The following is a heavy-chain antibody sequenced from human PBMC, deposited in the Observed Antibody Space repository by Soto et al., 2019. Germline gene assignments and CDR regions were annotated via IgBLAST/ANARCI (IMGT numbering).Heavy chain of an antibody. D-gene: IGHD6-13*01. CDR3: TRGPRPSSAGTGAY. Sequence: EVQLVESGGGLVQPGGSLRLSCAASGFAFDSYWMHWVRQVPGESPVWVSRIDYDGTTTTYADSAKGRFTISRDNAKNTLYLQMNSLRAEDTAVYYCTRGPRPSSAGTGAYWGQGTLVTVSS. CDR2: IDYDGTTT. CDR1: GFAFDSYW. V-gene: IGHV3-74*01. J-gene: IGHJ4*02.